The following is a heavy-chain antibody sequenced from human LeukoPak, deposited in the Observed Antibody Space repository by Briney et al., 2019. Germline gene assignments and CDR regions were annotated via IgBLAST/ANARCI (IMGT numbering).Heavy chain of an antibody. CDR3: ARLGCSSTSCYRDFDP. D-gene: IGHD2-2*02. J-gene: IGHJ5*02. CDR1: GFIFSDYY. Sequence: GGSLRLSCAASGFIFSDYYMNWIRQAPGKGLEWVADIRGSGNTIYYADSVKGRFTISRDNAKNSLYLQMNSLRAEDTAVYYCARLGCSSTSCYRDFDPWGQGTLVTVSS. CDR2: IRGSGNTI. V-gene: IGHV3-11*01.